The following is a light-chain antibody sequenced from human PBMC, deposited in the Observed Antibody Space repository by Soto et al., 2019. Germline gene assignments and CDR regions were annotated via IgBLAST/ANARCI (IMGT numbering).Light chain of an antibody. CDR2: GAS. J-gene: IGKJ5*01. CDR3: QQYGSSPPIT. CDR1: QFVSTRS. Sequence: PGESATLLCRASQFVSTRSLAWYQQKPGQAPRLLIYGASSRATGIPDRFSGSGSGTDFTLTISRLEPEDFAVYYCQQYGSSPPITFGQGTRLEIK. V-gene: IGKV3-20*01.